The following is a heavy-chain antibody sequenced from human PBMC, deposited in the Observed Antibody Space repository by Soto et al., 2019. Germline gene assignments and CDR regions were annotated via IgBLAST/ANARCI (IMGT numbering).Heavy chain of an antibody. CDR3: ARDPDLMDFWSGYQSYGMDV. D-gene: IGHD3-3*01. V-gene: IGHV3-33*01. CDR1: GFTFSSYA. CDR2: IWYDGSNK. J-gene: IGHJ6*02. Sequence: GGSLRLSCAPSGFTFSSYAMHWVRQAPGKGREWVAVIWYDGSNKYYADSVKGRFTISRDNSKNTLYLQMNSLRAEDTAVYYCARDPDLMDFWSGYQSYGMDVWGQGTTVTVSS.